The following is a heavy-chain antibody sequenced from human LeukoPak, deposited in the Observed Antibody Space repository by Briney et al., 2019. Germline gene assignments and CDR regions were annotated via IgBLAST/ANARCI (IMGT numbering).Heavy chain of an antibody. Sequence: GPTHVNPTRPHTLTCTISGSSLSTSEVRVSWIRQPPGKAQEMHTRNASEDDKFYTTSTKTRLTSTNDTSNKQVVLTMTDMDPVDTATYYCARIVYSSGWYVDYWGQGTLVTVSS. CDR2: NASEDDK. D-gene: IGHD6-19*01. CDR1: GSSLSTSEVR. J-gene: IGHJ4*02. CDR3: ARIVYSSGWYVDY. V-gene: IGHV2-70*04.